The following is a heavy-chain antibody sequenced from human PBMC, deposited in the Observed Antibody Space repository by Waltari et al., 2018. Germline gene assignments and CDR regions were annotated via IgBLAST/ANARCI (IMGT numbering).Heavy chain of an antibody. Sequence: QVQLQESGPGLVKPSQTLSLTCTVSGGSISSGSYYWSWIRQPAGKGLEWIGYIYTSGSANYNPSVKGQVTRSVDTSKSQFSLRPSLVTAADTAVDYCAAATGGGVAATDFDDWGQGTLVTVSS. CDR2: IYTSGSA. D-gene: IGHD2-15*01. J-gene: IGHJ4*02. CDR3: AAATGGGVAATDFDD. V-gene: IGHV4-61*09. CDR1: GGSISSGSYY.